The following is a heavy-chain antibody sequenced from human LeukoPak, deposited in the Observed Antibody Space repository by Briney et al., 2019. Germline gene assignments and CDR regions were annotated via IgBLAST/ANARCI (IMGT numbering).Heavy chain of an antibody. D-gene: IGHD3-16*01. CDR1: GFTFSWSG. V-gene: IGHV3-23*01. Sequence: PGGSLRLSCAASGFTFSWSGMHWVRQAPGKGLEWVSAISGSGGSTYYADSVKGRFAISRDNSKNTLYLQMNSLRAEDTAVYYCANRGLYIYFDYWGQGTLVTVSS. CDR3: ANRGLYIYFDY. J-gene: IGHJ4*02. CDR2: ISGSGGST.